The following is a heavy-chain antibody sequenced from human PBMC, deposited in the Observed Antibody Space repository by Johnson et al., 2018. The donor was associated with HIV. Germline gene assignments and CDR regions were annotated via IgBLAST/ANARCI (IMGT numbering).Heavy chain of an antibody. Sequence: QVQLLESGGGVVQPGRSLRLSCAASGFTFSTYGMHWVRQAPGKGLEWVSAISGSGGSTYYADSVKGRFNISRDNSKTTLYLQMNSLRAEDTALYYCARVQGDRGAYDAFAIWGQGTMVTVSS. CDR1: GFTFSTYG. D-gene: IGHD3-10*01. CDR2: ISGSGGST. J-gene: IGHJ3*02. V-gene: IGHV3-NL1*01. CDR3: ARVQGDRGAYDAFAI.